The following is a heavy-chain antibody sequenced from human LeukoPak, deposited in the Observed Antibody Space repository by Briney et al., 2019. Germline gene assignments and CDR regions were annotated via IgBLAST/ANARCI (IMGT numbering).Heavy chain of an antibody. Sequence: GGSLRLSCATSGFTLSSYWMTWIRQAPGKGLEWVASINEDGNQKDYVDSLRGRFTVSRDNAKNSLYLQMNSLRAEDTAVYSCARDYGGSSPFDYWGQGTLVTVSS. V-gene: IGHV3-7*01. D-gene: IGHD4-23*01. J-gene: IGHJ4*02. CDR2: INEDGNQK. CDR1: GFTLSSYW. CDR3: ARDYGGSSPFDY.